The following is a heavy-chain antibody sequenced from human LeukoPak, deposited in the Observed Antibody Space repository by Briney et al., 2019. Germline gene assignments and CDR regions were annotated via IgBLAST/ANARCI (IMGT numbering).Heavy chain of an antibody. CDR1: GNTLTEIP. D-gene: IGHD3-22*01. V-gene: IGHV1-24*01. CDR2: FDPEDGEI. Sequence: GASVKVSCKVSGNTLTEIPMHWVRQAPGKGLEWIGGFDPEDGEIIYAQKFRGRVTMTDDTSTDTAYMELSSLRSDDTAVYYCSTEIMMYDYSGYYFDRGNYWGQGTLVTVSS. J-gene: IGHJ4*02. CDR3: STEIMMYDYSGYYFDRGNY.